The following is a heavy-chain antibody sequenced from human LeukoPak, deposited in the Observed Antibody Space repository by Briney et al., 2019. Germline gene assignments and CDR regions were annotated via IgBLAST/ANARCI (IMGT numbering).Heavy chain of an antibody. Sequence: PGGSLGLSCAASGFTFSSYWMSWVRQAPGKGLEWVANIKQDGSEKYYVDSVKGRFTISRDNAKNSLYLQMNSLRAEDTAVYYCARGVQWLLYYFDYWGQGTLVTVSS. J-gene: IGHJ4*02. CDR2: IKQDGSEK. CDR1: GFTFSSYW. V-gene: IGHV3-7*01. CDR3: ARGVQWLLYYFDY. D-gene: IGHD3-22*01.